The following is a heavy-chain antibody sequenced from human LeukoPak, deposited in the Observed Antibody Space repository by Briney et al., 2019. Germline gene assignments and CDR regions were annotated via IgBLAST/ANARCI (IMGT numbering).Heavy chain of an antibody. Sequence: SETLSLTCTVSGGSISSYYWSWIRQPPGKVLEWIGYIYYSGSTNYNPSLKSRVTISVDTSKNQFSLKLSSVTAADTAVYYCARHLGYCSGGSCGLGEFDYWGQGTLVTVSS. D-gene: IGHD2-15*01. CDR1: GGSISSYY. V-gene: IGHV4-59*08. CDR2: IYYSGST. CDR3: ARHLGYCSGGSCGLGEFDY. J-gene: IGHJ4*02.